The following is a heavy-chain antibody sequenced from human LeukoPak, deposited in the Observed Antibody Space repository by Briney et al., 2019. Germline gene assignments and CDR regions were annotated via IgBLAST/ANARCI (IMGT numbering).Heavy chain of an antibody. V-gene: IGHV1-18*01. Sequence: ASVKVSCKASGYTFTSYGISWVRQAPGQGLRWMGWINTYNGNTIYAQKLQGRVTMTTDTSTSTAYMELRSLRSDDTAVYYCARVPGPRDNWFDPWGQGTLVTVSS. CDR1: GYTFTSYG. J-gene: IGHJ5*02. CDR3: ARVPGPRDNWFDP. CDR2: INTYNGNT.